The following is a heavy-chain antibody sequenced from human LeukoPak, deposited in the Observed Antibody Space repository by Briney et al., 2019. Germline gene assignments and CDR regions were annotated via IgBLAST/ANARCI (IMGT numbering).Heavy chain of an antibody. CDR3: ARASDYGDYGGGLDY. Sequence: SETLSLTCAVYGGSFSGYYWSWIRQPPGKGLEWIGEINHSGSTNYNPSLKSRVTISVDTSKNQFSLKLSSVTAADTAVYYCARASDYGDYGGGLDYWGQGTLVTVSS. V-gene: IGHV4-34*01. J-gene: IGHJ4*02. CDR2: INHSGST. D-gene: IGHD4-17*01. CDR1: GGSFSGYY.